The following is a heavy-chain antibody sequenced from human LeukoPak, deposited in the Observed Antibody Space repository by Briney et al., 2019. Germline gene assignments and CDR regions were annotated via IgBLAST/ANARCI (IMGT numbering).Heavy chain of an antibody. CDR3: ARSPTYYYDSSGYYFDY. CDR1: GYTFTSYG. J-gene: IGHJ4*02. CDR2: ISAYNGNT. Sequence: ASVKVSCKASGYTFTSYGISWVRQAPGQGLEWMGWISAYNGNTNYAQKLQGRVTMTTDTPTSTAYMELRSLRSDDTAVYYCARSPTYYYDSSGYYFDYWGQGTLVTVSS. V-gene: IGHV1-18*01. D-gene: IGHD3-22*01.